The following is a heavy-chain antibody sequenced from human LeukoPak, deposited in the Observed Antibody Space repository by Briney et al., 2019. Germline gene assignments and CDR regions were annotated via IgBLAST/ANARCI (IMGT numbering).Heavy chain of an antibody. V-gene: IGHV4-59*01. J-gene: IGHJ4*02. CDR3: AREDESGWRY. CDR2: IYSSGST. CDR1: GGSIGSYY. Sequence: SETLSLTCTVSGGSIGSYYWSWIRQPPGKGLEWIGYIYSSGSTNYNSSLKSRVTISVDTSKNQFSLKMTSVTAADSAVYYCAREDESGWRYWGRGTLVTVSS. D-gene: IGHD6-19*01.